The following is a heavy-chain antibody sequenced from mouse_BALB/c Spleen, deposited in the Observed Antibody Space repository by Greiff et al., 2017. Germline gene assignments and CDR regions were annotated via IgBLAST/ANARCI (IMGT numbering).Heavy chain of an antibody. V-gene: IGHV1S127*01. J-gene: IGHJ1*01. Sequence: QVQLQQPGAELVKPGASVKMSCKASGYTFTSYWMHWVKQRPGQGLEWIGVIDPSDSYTSYNQKFKGKATLTVDTSSSTAYMQLSSLTSEDSAVYYCTVYYGNPFDVWGAGTTVTVSS. CDR1: GYTFTSYW. CDR3: TVYYGNPFDV. CDR2: IDPSDSYT. D-gene: IGHD2-1*01.